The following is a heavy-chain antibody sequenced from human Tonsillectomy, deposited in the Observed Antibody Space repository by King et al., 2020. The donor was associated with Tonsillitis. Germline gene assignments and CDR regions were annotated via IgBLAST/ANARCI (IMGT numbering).Heavy chain of an antibody. D-gene: IGHD3-22*01. CDR2: IKGDGSVK. J-gene: IGHJ3*01. CDR1: EFTFSEYW. Sequence: VQLVESGGGLVQPGGSLRLSCVASEFTFSEYWMTWIRQAPGEGLEWVANIKGDGSVKYYVDSVGGRFTISRENAHSSLFLRMNSLRAEDTAMYYCVRDRNYHDRRVYYDVLDVWGPGTMVTVSS. V-gene: IGHV3-7*01. CDR3: VRDRNYHDRRVYYDVLDV.